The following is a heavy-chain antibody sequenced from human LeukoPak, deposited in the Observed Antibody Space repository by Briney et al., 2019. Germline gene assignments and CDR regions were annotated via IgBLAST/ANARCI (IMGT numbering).Heavy chain of an antibody. CDR2: NNPSGGTT. CDR1: GYTFTSYY. Sequence: ASLKASCKASGYTFTSYYMHWVRQAPEQGLKYKGVNNPSGGTTRYAQKFQGRVTMTWDTSTSTVYMELSSLRCEDTAVYYCTRDRETYSSGSSLDYWGLGTLVTVSS. J-gene: IGHJ4*02. D-gene: IGHD6-19*01. V-gene: IGHV1-46*01. CDR3: TRDRETYSSGSSLDY.